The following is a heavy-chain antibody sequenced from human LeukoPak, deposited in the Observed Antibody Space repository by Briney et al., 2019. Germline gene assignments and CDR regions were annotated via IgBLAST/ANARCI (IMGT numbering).Heavy chain of an antibody. CDR3: AKAEGAKYYYGMDV. CDR1: GFTFSSCA. CDR2: ISGSGGST. Sequence: GGSLRLSCAASGFTFSSCAMSWVRQAPGKGLEWVSAISGSGGSTYYADSVKGRFTISRGNSKNTLYLQMNSLRAEDTAIYYCAKAEGAKYYYGMDVWGQGTTVTVSS. J-gene: IGHJ6*02. V-gene: IGHV3-23*01. D-gene: IGHD1-26*01.